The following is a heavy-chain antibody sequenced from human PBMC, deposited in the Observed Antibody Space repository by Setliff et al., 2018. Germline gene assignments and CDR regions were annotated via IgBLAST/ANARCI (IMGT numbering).Heavy chain of an antibody. CDR3: ARDSALHSYHYDSSGYLDY. D-gene: IGHD3-22*01. CDR1: GGSMTDFF. V-gene: IGHV4-59*01. Sequence: SETLSLTCSVAGGSMTDFFWHWFRQTPVKGLEWIGYVYYSGTTNYNPLFKSRVTISVDRPKNQFSLKLSSVTAADTGVYYCARDSALHSYHYDSSGYLDYWGQGALVTVSS. CDR2: VYYSGTT. J-gene: IGHJ4*02.